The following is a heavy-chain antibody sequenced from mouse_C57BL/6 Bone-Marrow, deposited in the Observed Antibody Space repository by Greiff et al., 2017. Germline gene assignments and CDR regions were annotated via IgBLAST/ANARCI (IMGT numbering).Heavy chain of an antibody. CDR3: ARSVTTVVAKGWYFDV. D-gene: IGHD1-1*01. V-gene: IGHV1-82*01. Sequence: QVQLQQSGPELVKPGASVKISCKASGYAFSSSWMNWVKQRPGKGLEWIGRIYPGDGDTNYNRKFKGKATLTADKSSSTAYMQLSSLTSEDSAVYFCARSVTTVVAKGWYFDVWGTGTTVTVSS. J-gene: IGHJ1*03. CDR1: GYAFSSSW. CDR2: IYPGDGDT.